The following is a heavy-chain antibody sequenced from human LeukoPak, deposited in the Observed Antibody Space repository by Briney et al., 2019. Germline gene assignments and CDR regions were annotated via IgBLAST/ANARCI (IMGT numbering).Heavy chain of an antibody. V-gene: IGHV5-51*01. CDR1: GYTFTSYW. Sequence: GESLKISCKGSGYTFTSYWIGWVRQMPGKGLEWMGIIYPGDSDTRYSPSFQGQVTISADKSISTAYLQWSSLKASDTAMYYCASRVSGVATMSRILDAFDIWGQGTMVTVSS. J-gene: IGHJ3*02. D-gene: IGHD5-24*01. CDR3: ASRVSGVATMSRILDAFDI. CDR2: IYPGDSDT.